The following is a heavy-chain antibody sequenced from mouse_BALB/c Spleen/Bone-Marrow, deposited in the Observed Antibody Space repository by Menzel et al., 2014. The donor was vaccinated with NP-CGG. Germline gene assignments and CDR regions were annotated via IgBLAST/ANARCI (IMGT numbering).Heavy chain of an antibody. V-gene: IGHV5-6*01. Sequence: EVMLVESGGDLVKPGGSLKLSCAASGFTFSSYGMSWVRQTPDKRLEWVATINNGGTYTYYPDSVKGRFTISRDNAKNTLYLQMSSLKSEDTAMYYCALNWDSAYWGQVTLVTVSA. CDR3: ALNWDSAY. CDR1: GFTFSSYG. CDR2: INNGGTYT. J-gene: IGHJ3*01. D-gene: IGHD4-1*02.